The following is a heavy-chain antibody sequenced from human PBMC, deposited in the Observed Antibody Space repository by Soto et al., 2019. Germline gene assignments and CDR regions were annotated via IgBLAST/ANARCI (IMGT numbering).Heavy chain of an antibody. D-gene: IGHD1-26*01. CDR2: MNPNSGNT. Sequence: QVQLVQSGAEVKKPGASVKVSCKASGYTFSSYDINWVRQATGQGLEWMGWMNPNSGNTASAQKFQGRVSMTRNTSISTAYMKLSRLRSEDTAVDYGARERNRLGPWGQGTLVSVSS. CDR1: GYTFSSYD. V-gene: IGHV1-8*01. J-gene: IGHJ5*02. CDR3: ARERNRLGP.